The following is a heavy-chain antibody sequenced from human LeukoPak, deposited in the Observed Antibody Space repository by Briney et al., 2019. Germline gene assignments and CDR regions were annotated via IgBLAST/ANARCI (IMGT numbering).Heavy chain of an antibody. D-gene: IGHD1-26*01. CDR1: GGSISSYY. J-gene: IGHJ4*02. CDR3: ARRGAYYGNFDY. Sequence: SETLSLTCTVSGGSISSYYWSWIRQPPGKGLEWIGYIYCNGSTNYNPSLKSRVTISVDTSKNQFSLKLSSVTAADTAVYYCARRGAYYGNFDYWGQGTLVTVSS. CDR2: IYCNGST. V-gene: IGHV4-59*08.